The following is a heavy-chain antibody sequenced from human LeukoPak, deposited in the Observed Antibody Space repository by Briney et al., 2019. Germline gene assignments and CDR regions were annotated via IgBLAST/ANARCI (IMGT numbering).Heavy chain of an antibody. V-gene: IGHV1-3*01. CDR1: EYTFTSYA. D-gene: IGHD6-19*01. Sequence: ASVKVSCKASEYTFTSYAMHWVRQAPGQRLEWMGWINSGNGNTKYSQKFQGRVTITRDTSASTAYMELSSLRSEDTAVYYCARPVMYSSGPFDYWGQGTLVTVSS. CDR3: ARPVMYSSGPFDY. J-gene: IGHJ4*02. CDR2: INSGNGNT.